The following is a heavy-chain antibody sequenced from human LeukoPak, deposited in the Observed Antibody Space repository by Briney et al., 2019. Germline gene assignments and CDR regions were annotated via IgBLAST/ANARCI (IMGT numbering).Heavy chain of an antibody. Sequence: SETLSPTCAVYGGSFSGYYWSWIRQPPGKGLEWIGEINHSGSTNYNPSLKSRVTISVDTSKNQFSLKLSSVTAADTAVYYCARGLHIALAGNWFDPWGQGTLVTVSS. CDR1: GGSFSGYY. D-gene: IGHD6-19*01. CDR2: INHSGST. CDR3: ARGLHIALAGNWFDP. J-gene: IGHJ5*02. V-gene: IGHV4-34*01.